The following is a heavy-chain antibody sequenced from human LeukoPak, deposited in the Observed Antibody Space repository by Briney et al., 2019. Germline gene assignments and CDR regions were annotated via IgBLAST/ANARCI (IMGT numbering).Heavy chain of an antibody. CDR2: ISGSGGST. J-gene: IGHJ2*01. Sequence: GWSLRLSCAASGFTFSSYAMSWVRQAPGKGLEWVSAISGSGGSTYYADSVKGRFTISRDNSKNTLYLQMNSLRAEDTAVYYCAKDQSSSWPGWYFDLWGRGTLVTVSS. CDR1: GFTFSSYA. V-gene: IGHV3-23*01. CDR3: AKDQSSSWPGWYFDL. D-gene: IGHD6-13*01.